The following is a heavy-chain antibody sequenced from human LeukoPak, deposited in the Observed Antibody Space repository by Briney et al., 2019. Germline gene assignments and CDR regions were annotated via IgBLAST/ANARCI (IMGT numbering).Heavy chain of an antibody. CDR3: AKDEGDFWSGYYY. CDR2: VSSDGNNK. CDR1: GFTYSSHN. J-gene: IGHJ4*02. V-gene: IGHV3-30-3*01. D-gene: IGHD3-3*01. Sequence: GGSLTLSCAASGFTYSSHNMHWVRQAPGKGLEWVALVSSDGNNKYYAASVKGRFTISRDTSKHTLYLQMNRLRGEDTAVYYCAKDEGDFWSGYYYWGQGTLVTVSS.